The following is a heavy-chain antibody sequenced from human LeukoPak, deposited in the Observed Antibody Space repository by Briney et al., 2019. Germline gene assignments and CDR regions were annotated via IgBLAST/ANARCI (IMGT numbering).Heavy chain of an antibody. V-gene: IGHV4-61*01. CDR2: IYYSGST. D-gene: IGHD6-13*01. J-gene: IGHJ5*02. Sequence: PSQTLSLTCNVSGDSISSGNYYWSWIRQPPGKGLEWIGYIYYSGSTNYNPSLKSRVTISVDTSKNQFSLKLSSVTAADTAVYYCARAGYSSSWYNWFDPWGQGTLVTVSS. CDR3: ARAGYSSSWYNWFDP. CDR1: GDSISSGNYY.